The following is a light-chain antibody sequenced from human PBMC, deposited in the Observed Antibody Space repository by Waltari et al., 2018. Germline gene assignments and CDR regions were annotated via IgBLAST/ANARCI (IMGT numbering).Light chain of an antibody. V-gene: IGKV1-39*01. CDR3: QESSSALEYT. CDR2: GAS. J-gene: IGKJ2*01. CDR1: QNILKY. Sequence: DIQMTQSPSSLSASVADRVTITRRPSQNILKYLNCYQQKVGEPTNLLIHGASNLQSGVPSRFSDSGSVKDFTLTISSLQAEDFATDFCQESSSALEYTFGPGTKVDIK.